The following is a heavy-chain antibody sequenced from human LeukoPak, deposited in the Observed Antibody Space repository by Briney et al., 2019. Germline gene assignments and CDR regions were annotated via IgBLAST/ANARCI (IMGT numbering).Heavy chain of an antibody. CDR1: GGSISSGGYY. V-gene: IGHV4-31*03. CDR3: ARGGYDWFDP. J-gene: IGHJ5*02. Sequence: SETLSLTCTVSGGSISSGGYYWSWIRQHPGKGLEWIGYIYYSGSTYYNPSLKSRVTVSVDTSKNQFSLKLSSVTAADTAVYYCARGGYDWFDPWGQGTLVTVSS. D-gene: IGHD2-15*01. CDR2: IYYSGST.